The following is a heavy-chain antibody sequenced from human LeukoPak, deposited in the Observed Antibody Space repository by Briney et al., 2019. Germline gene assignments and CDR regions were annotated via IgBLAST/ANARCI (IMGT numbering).Heavy chain of an antibody. CDR3: AKDPGRVRGVSYFDY. Sequence: GGSLRLSCAASGFTFSSYEMNWVRQAPGKGLEWVSYISSSGSTIYYADSVKGRFTISRDNAKNTLYLQMNSLRAEDTAVYYCAKDPGRVRGVSYFDYWGQGTLVTVSS. CDR2: ISSSGSTI. J-gene: IGHJ4*02. V-gene: IGHV3-48*03. D-gene: IGHD3-10*01. CDR1: GFTFSSYE.